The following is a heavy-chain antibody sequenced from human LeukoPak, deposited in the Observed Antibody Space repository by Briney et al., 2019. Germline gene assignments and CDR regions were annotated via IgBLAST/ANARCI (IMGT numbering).Heavy chain of an antibody. CDR2: ISSSGSSI. Sequence: PGGSLRLSCAASGFTFSDFYMSWIRQAPGKGLEWISYISSSGSSIYYADSVRGRFTISKDNAKNSLYLQMNTLRAENTAVYYCERDLSTSSEDWWDYWGQGTLVTVSS. CDR3: ERDLSTSSEDWWDY. V-gene: IGHV3-11*01. D-gene: IGHD6-13*01. J-gene: IGHJ4*02. CDR1: GFTFSDFY.